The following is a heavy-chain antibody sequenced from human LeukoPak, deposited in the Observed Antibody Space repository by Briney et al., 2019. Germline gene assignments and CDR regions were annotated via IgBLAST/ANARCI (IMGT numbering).Heavy chain of an antibody. Sequence: GGSLRLSCAGSGFTFSTYSMNWVRQAPGKGLEWVSYISSSSSHMFYADSVKGRFTISRDNAKNSLYLQMNSLRDEDTAVCHCARGVLAADGALDYWGQGTLVTVSS. CDR1: GFTFSTYS. V-gene: IGHV3-48*02. CDR3: ARGVLAADGALDY. D-gene: IGHD6-13*01. CDR2: ISSSSSHM. J-gene: IGHJ4*02.